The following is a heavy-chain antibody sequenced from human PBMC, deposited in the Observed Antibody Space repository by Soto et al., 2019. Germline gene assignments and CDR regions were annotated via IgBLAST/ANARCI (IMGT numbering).Heavy chain of an antibody. Sequence: PSETLCITCTVSGVSISSYYWSWIRQPPGKGLEWIGYIYCSGSTNYNPSLKSRVTISVDTSKNQFSLKLSSVTAADTAVYYCARMATISEGAFDIWGQGTMVTVSS. D-gene: IGHD5-12*01. CDR2: IYCSGST. V-gene: IGHV4-59*01. J-gene: IGHJ3*02. CDR3: ARMATISEGAFDI. CDR1: GVSISSYY.